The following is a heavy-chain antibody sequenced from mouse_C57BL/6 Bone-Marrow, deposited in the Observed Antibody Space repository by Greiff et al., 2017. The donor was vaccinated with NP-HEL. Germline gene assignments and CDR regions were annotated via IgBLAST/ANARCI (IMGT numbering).Heavy chain of an antibody. Sequence: VQLQQSGAELARPGASVKLSCKASGYTFTSYGISWVKQRTGQGLEWIGEIYPRSGNTYYNEKFKGKATLTADKSSSTAYMELRSLTSEDSAVYFCARPPITTVVATGGYWGKGTTLTVSS. J-gene: IGHJ2*01. CDR3: ARPPITTVVATGGY. V-gene: IGHV1-81*01. CDR1: GYTFTSYG. D-gene: IGHD1-1*01. CDR2: IYPRSGNT.